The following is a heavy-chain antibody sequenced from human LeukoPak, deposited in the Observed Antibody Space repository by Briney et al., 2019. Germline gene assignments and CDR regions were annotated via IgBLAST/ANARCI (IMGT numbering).Heavy chain of an antibody. J-gene: IGHJ4*02. V-gene: IGHV3-23*01. CDR3: ARDVKPGSRWDIDY. Sequence: GGSLRLSCVGSGFTFGDHTMNWVRQAPGKGLEWVSAIIRSGSTTYYADSVRGRFTISRDNSVNTLYLWMNNLRVEDTAIYYCARDVKPGSRWDIDYWGQGTLVTVSS. CDR2: IIRSGSTT. CDR1: GFTFGDHT. D-gene: IGHD1-26*01.